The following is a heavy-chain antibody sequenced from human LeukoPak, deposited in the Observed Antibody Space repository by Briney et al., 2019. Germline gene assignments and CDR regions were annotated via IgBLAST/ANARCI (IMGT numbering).Heavy chain of an antibody. CDR2: IYYSGST. D-gene: IGHD3-22*01. V-gene: IGHV4-39*01. CDR3: ARLYYYDTSGPPL. CDR1: GGSISSSSYY. J-gene: IGHJ4*02. Sequence: SETLSLTCTVSGGSISSSSYYWGWIRQPPGKGLEWIGTIYYSGSTYYNPSLKSRVTISVDTSKNEFSLKLSSVTAADTAMYYCARLYYYDTSGPPLWGQGTLVTVSS.